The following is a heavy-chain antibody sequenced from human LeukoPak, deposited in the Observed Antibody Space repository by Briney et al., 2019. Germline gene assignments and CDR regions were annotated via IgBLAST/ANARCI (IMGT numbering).Heavy chain of an antibody. CDR3: ARGGILTGYIDY. CDR1: GGSISSHY. V-gene: IGHV4-4*07. J-gene: IGHJ4*02. D-gene: IGHD3-9*01. Sequence: SETLSLTCTVSGGSISSHYWSWIRQPAGKGLEWIGRIYTSGSTNYNPSLKSRVTMSVDTSKNQFSLKLSSVTAADTAVYYCARGGILTGYIDYWGQGTLVTASS. CDR2: IYTSGST.